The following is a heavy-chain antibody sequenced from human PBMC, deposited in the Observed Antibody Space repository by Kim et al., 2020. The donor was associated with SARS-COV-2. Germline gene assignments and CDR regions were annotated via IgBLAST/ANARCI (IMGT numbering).Heavy chain of an antibody. CDR1: GFTFSNAW. J-gene: IGHJ6*03. CDR2: IKSKTDGGTT. CDR3: TTERRGAARGQYYYYYYYMDV. Sequence: GGSLRLSCAASGFTFSNAWMSWVRQAPGKGLEWVGRIKSKTDGGTTDYAAPVKGRFTISRDDSKNTLYLQMNSLKTEDTAVYYCTTERRGAARGQYYYYYYYMDVWGKGTTVTVSS. D-gene: IGHD6-6*01. V-gene: IGHV3-15*01.